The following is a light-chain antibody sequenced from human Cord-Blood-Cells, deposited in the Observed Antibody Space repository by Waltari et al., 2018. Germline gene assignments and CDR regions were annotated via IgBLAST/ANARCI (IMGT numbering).Light chain of an antibody. V-gene: IGLV3-21*04. Sequence: SYVLTQPPSVSVAPGKTARITCGGNNIGSKSVHWYQQKPGQAPVLVIYYDSDRPSGIPERFSGSNSGNTATLTISRVVAGDEADYYCQVWDSSSDHPGVVFGGGTKLTVL. J-gene: IGLJ2*01. CDR1: NIGSKS. CDR2: YDS. CDR3: QVWDSSSDHPGVV.